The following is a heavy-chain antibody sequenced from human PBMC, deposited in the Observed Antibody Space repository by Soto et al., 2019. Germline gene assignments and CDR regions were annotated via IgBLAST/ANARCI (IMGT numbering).Heavy chain of an antibody. CDR2: IKQDGSEK. CDR3: ARVSHCSGGSCYPGYYYYMDV. J-gene: IGHJ6*03. CDR1: GFTFSSYW. V-gene: IGHV3-7*01. D-gene: IGHD2-15*01. Sequence: GGSLRLSCAASGFTFSSYWMSWVRQAPGKGLEWVANIKQDGSEKYYVDSVKGRFTISRDNAKNSLYLQMNSLRAEETAVYYCARVSHCSGGSCYPGYYYYMDVWGKGTTVTVSS.